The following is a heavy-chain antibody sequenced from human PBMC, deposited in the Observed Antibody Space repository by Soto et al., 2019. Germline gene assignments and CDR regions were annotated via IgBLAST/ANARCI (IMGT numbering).Heavy chain of an antibody. CDR2: IYYSGIT. V-gene: IGHV4-30-4*01. J-gene: IGHJ4*02. CDR1: GGSTSSGDYC. D-gene: IGHD5-12*01. CDR3: ARQYGGYEYYFDY. Sequence: SETLSLTCTVSGGSTSSGDYCWSWIRQPPGKGLEWIGYIYYSGITYYNPSLKNRLTISQDTSKNQFSLKLRSVTAADTAVYYCARQYGGYEYYFDYWGQGTLVTVSS.